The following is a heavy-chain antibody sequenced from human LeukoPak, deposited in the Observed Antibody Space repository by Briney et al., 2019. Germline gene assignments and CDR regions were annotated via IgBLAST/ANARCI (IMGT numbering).Heavy chain of an antibody. CDR1: GLTVSRKY. Sequence: GGSLRLSCAASGLTVSRKYLTWVRQAPGKGLEWVSVISSGGSTYYADSVRGRFTISRGNSKNTLYLQMNNLRVEDTAVYYCATRPDGNGLPFFDYWGQGTLVTVSS. J-gene: IGHJ4*02. CDR2: ISSGGST. D-gene: IGHD5-24*01. CDR3: ATRPDGNGLPFFDY. V-gene: IGHV3-66*01.